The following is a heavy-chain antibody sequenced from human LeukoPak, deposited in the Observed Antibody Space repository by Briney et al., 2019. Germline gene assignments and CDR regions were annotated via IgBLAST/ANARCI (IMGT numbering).Heavy chain of an antibody. CDR2: IYYSGST. CDR1: VGSISSYY. J-gene: IGHJ4*02. D-gene: IGHD5-12*01. Sequence: KPSETLSLTCTVSVGSISSYYWSWIRQPPGEGLEWIGYIYYSGSTNYNPSLKSRVTISVDTSKNQFSLKLSSVTAADTAVYYCASSVSGYGDYWGQGTLVTVSS. CDR3: ASSVSGYGDY. V-gene: IGHV4-59*01.